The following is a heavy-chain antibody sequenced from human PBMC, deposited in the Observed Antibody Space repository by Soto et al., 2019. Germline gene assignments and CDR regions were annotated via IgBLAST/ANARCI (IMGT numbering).Heavy chain of an antibody. Sequence: LRLSCAASGFSFNTYWMSWIRQAPGKGLEWVANINEDGNKQNYVDSVRGRFTISRDNAKTSVHLQMNSLRVEDTAVYYCATRAGAPADWGQGTLVTVSS. CDR2: INEDGNKQ. D-gene: IGHD6-25*01. V-gene: IGHV3-7*01. CDR3: ATRAGAPAD. J-gene: IGHJ4*02. CDR1: GFSFNTYW.